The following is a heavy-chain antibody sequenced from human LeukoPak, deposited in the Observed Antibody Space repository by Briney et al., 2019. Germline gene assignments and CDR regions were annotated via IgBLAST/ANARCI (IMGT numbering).Heavy chain of an antibody. J-gene: IGHJ4*02. CDR1: GYTFTSYY. CDR2: INPSGGST. V-gene: IGHV1-46*01. D-gene: IGHD2-15*01. Sequence: ASVKVSCKASGYTFTSYYMHWVRQAPGQGLEWMGIINPSGGSTSYAQKFQGRVTITADKSTSTAYMELSSLRSEDTAVYYCARRYCSGGSCNYGIDYWGQGTLVTVSS. CDR3: ARRYCSGGSCNYGIDY.